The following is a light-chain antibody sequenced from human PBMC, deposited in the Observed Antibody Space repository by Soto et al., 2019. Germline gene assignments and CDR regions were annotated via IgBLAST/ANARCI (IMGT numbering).Light chain of an antibody. CDR2: AAS. CDR1: RGISNS. Sequence: DIQMTQSPSSVSASVGDRVTITCRASRGISNSLAWYQQKPGKVPKLLIYAASTLQSGVPPRFSGSGSGTEFTLTIRSLQPDDIATYYCQQYSSYSAWTFGEGTKADI. CDR3: QQYSSYSAWT. V-gene: IGKV1-27*01. J-gene: IGKJ1*01.